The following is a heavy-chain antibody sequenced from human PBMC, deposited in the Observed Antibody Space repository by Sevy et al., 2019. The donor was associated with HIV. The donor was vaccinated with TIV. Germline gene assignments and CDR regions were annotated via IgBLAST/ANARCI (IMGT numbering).Heavy chain of an antibody. CDR3: ARDGISSSSSSSYYYGMDV. CDR2: ISSSSSTI. CDR1: GFTFSSYS. V-gene: IGHV3-48*02. J-gene: IGHJ6*02. Sequence: GGSLRPSCAASGFTFSSYSMNWVRQAPGKGLEWVSYISSSSSTIYYADSVKGRFTISRDNAKNSLYLQMNSLRDEDTAVYYCARDGISSSSSSSYYYGMDVWGQGTTVTVSS. D-gene: IGHD6-6*01.